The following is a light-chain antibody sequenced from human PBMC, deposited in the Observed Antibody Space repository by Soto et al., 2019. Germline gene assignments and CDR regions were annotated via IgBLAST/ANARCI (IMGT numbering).Light chain of an antibody. CDR2: GAS. J-gene: IGKJ4*01. Sequence: EMVMTQSPATLSGSPGERVTLSCRASRSISRNLAWYQQKPGQAPRLLIYGASTRATGIPDRFSGSGSGTEFTITINSLQSEDFAVYYCQPHNNWPVVTFGGGTRVEIK. CDR3: QPHNNWPVVT. CDR1: RSISRN. V-gene: IGKV3-15*01.